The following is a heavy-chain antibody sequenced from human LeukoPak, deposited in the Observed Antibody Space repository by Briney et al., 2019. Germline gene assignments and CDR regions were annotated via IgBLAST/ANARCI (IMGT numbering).Heavy chain of an antibody. CDR3: ATSPVYSYGHPYYFDY. V-gene: IGHV3-21*01. CDR1: GFRFSTYW. J-gene: IGHJ4*02. CDR2: ISSSSSYI. Sequence: GGSLRLSCEVSGFRFSTYWMTWVRQAPGKGLEWVSCISSSSSYIYYADSVKGRFTISRDNAKNSLYLQMNSLRAEDTAVYYCATSPVYSYGHPYYFDYWGQGTLVTVSS. D-gene: IGHD5-18*01.